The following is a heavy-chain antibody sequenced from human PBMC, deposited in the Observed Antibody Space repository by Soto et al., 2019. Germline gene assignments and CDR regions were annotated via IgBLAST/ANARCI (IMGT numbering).Heavy chain of an antibody. CDR1: GGSISSYY. V-gene: IGHV4-4*07. D-gene: IGHD3-3*01. CDR3: AAYYDFWSGYNWFDP. J-gene: IGHJ5*02. CDR2: IYTSGST. Sequence: PSETLSLTCTVSGGSISSYYWSWIRQPAGKGLEWIGRIYTSGSTNYNPSLKSRVTMSVDTSKNQFSLKLSSVTAADTAVYYCAAYYDFWSGYNWFDPWGQGTLVTVSS.